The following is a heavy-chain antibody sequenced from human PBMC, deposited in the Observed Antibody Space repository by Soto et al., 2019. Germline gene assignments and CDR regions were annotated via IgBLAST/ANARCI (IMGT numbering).Heavy chain of an antibody. D-gene: IGHD2-15*01. CDR2: INHSGST. V-gene: IGHV4-34*01. Sequence: SETLSLTCAVYGGSFSGYYWSWIRQPPGKGLEWIGEINHSGSTNYNPSLKSRVTISVDTSKNQFSLKLSSVTAADTAVYYCARAIYCSGGSCYSKYYCYYGMDVWGQGTTVTVSS. CDR1: GGSFSGYY. CDR3: ARAIYCSGGSCYSKYYCYYGMDV. J-gene: IGHJ6*02.